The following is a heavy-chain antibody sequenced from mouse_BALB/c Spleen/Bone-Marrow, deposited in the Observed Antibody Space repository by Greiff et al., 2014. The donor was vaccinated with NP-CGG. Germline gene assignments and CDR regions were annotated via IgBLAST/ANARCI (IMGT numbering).Heavy chain of an antibody. D-gene: IGHD2-2*01. Sequence: QVQLQQSGPGLVKPSQSLSITCTVSGFSLTTYGLHWVRQSPGKGLEWLGVIWSGGGTDYNAAFVSRLIITKDNSKSQVFFEMNSLQTNDTAMYYCARRGYTGYFDVWGAGTTVAVSS. CDR3: ARRGYTGYFDV. CDR1: GFSLTTYG. V-gene: IGHV2-2*02. CDR2: IWSGGGT. J-gene: IGHJ1*01.